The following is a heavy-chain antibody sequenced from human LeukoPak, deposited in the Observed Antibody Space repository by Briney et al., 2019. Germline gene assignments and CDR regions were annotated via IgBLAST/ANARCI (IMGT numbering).Heavy chain of an antibody. V-gene: IGHV1-18*01. CDR2: ISAYNGNT. CDR1: GYTFSSYG. J-gene: IGHJ6*03. CDR3: AREGRYYYYYMDV. Sequence: ASVKVSCKASGYTFSSYGISWVRQAPGQGLEWMGWISAYNGNTYYAQKLQGRLTMATDTSTSTAYMELRSLRSDDTAVYYCAREGRYYYYYMDVWGKGTTVTVSS. D-gene: IGHD3-10*01.